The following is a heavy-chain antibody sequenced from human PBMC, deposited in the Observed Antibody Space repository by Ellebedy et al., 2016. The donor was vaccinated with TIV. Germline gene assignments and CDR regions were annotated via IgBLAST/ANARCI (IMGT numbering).Heavy chain of an antibody. CDR1: GFSFTTYW. CDR3: TRSLVATHPFDY. J-gene: IGHJ4*02. V-gene: IGHV3-74*01. D-gene: IGHD2-21*01. Sequence: PGGSLRLSCAASGFSFTTYWMHWVRHAPGQGLVHVSRINGDGTITLYADSMKGRFTISRDTAKESVYLQMNRLRVDDTAVYYCTRSLVATHPFDYWGRGTLVTVSS. CDR2: INGDGTIT.